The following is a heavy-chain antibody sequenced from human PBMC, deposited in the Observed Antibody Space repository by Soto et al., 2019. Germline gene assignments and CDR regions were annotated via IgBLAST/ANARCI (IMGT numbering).Heavy chain of an antibody. CDR3: ATSFRYFDN. CDR1: GFTPTTTP. Sequence: PGGSLRLSCAGSGFTPTTTPLSWVRQPPGKGLEWVTTISGTASRTYYVDSVKGGFFIYRDNSKNTVTLQMNNLPLDDTAVYYCATSFRYFDNWGQGTRVTVS. J-gene: IGHJ4*02. V-gene: IGHV3-23*01. D-gene: IGHD3-9*01. CDR2: ISGTASRT.